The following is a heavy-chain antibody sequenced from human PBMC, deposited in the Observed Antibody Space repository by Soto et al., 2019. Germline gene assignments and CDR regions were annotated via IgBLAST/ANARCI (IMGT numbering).Heavy chain of an antibody. CDR1: GFTFSDYY. J-gene: IGHJ4*02. CDR3: ARIMSSPGGVAGLLEY. D-gene: IGHD6-19*01. V-gene: IGHV3-11*06. Sequence: GGSLRLSCAASGFTFSDYYMSWIRQAPGKGLEWVSYISSSSYTNYADSVKGRFTISRDNAKNSLYLQMNSLRAEDTAVYYCARIMSSPGGVAGLLEYWGQGALVTVSS. CDR2: ISSSSYT.